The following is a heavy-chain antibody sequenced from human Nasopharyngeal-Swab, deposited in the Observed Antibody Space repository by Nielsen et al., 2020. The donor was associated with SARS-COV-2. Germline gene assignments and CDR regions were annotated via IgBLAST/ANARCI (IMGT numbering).Heavy chain of an antibody. CDR3: ASSIGDYYDSSGYGDY. V-gene: IGHV1-18*01. CDR2: ISAYNGNT. Sequence: ASVKVSCKASGYTFTSYGISWVRQAPGQGLEWMGWISAYNGNTNYAQKLQGRVTMTTDTSTSTAYMELRSLRSDDTAVYYCASSIGDYYDSSGYGDYWGQGTLVTVSS. CDR1: GYTFTSYG. D-gene: IGHD3-22*01. J-gene: IGHJ4*02.